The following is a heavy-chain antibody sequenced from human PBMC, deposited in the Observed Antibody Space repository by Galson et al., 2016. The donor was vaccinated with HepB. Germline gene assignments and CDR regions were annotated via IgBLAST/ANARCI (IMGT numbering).Heavy chain of an antibody. D-gene: IGHD2-8*01. Sequence: SLRLSCAASGFTVSSNYMSWVRQAPGKGLEWVSVINSGGGTYYADSVKGRFTISRDNSKNTLYLQMNSLRAEDTAVYYCAKVKGCINGICYDDYYYYYGVDVWGQGTTVIVSS. CDR1: GFTVSSNY. CDR2: INSGGGT. CDR3: AKVKGCINGICYDDYYYYYGVDV. J-gene: IGHJ6*02. V-gene: IGHV3-66*02.